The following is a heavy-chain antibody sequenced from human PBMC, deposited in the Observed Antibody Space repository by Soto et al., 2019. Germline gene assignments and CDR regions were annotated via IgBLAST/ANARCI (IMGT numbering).Heavy chain of an antibody. CDR1: GYTFTSYA. CDR2: INAGNGNT. CDR3: ARDCGPVVVVPAAITGDMDV. D-gene: IGHD2-2*01. J-gene: IGHJ6*03. V-gene: IGHV1-3*01. Sequence: QVQLVQSGAEVKKPGASVKVSCKASGYTFTSYAMHWVRRAPGQRLEWMGWINAGNGNTKYSQKFQGRVTITRDTSASTAYMELSSLRSEDTAVYYCARDCGPVVVVPAAITGDMDVWGKGTTVTVSS.